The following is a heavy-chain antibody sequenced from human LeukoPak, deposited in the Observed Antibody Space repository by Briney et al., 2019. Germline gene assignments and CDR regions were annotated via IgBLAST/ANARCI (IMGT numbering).Heavy chain of an antibody. D-gene: IGHD2-2*01. V-gene: IGHV5-10-1*01. CDR2: IDPSDSYT. CDR3: AGGYCSSNSCYVNAFDY. Sequence: GEPLKISCKGSGYSFTSYWISWVRQMPGKGLEWMGRIDPSDSYTNYSLSFQGHVTISADNSISTAYLKWSSMRASDTAMYYCAGGYCSSNSCYVNAFDYWGQGTLVTVSS. CDR1: GYSFTSYW. J-gene: IGHJ4*02.